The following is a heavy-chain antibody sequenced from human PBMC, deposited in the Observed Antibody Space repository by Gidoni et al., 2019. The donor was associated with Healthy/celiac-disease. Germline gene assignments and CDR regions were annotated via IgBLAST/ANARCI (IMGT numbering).Heavy chain of an antibody. Sequence: QLQLQESGPGLVKPSETLSLTCTVSGGSISSSSYYWGWIRQPPGKGLEWIGSIYYSGSTYYNPSLKSRVTISVDTSKNQFSLKLSSVTAADTAVYYCARQATQPIAAAGKLDYWGQGTLVTVSS. J-gene: IGHJ4*02. CDR3: ARQATQPIAAAGKLDY. CDR1: GGSISSSSYY. V-gene: IGHV4-39*01. CDR2: IYYSGST. D-gene: IGHD6-13*01.